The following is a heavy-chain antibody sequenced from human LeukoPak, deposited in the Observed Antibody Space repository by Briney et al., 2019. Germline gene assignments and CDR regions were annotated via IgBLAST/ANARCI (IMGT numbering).Heavy chain of an antibody. D-gene: IGHD2-2*01. CDR1: GCTFTGYY. CDR2: INPNSGGT. Sequence: ASVKVSCKASGCTFTGYYMHWVRQAPGQGLEWMGWINPNSGGTNYAQKFQGRVTMTRDTSISTAYMELSRLRSDDTAVYYCARSVPKRLPAAIERDDYWGQGTLVTVSS. V-gene: IGHV1-2*02. J-gene: IGHJ4*02. CDR3: ARSVPKRLPAAIERDDY.